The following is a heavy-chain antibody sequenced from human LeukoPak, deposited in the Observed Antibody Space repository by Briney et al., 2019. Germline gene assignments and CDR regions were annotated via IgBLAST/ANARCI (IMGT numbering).Heavy chain of an antibody. J-gene: IGHJ6*02. V-gene: IGHV3-48*03. Sequence: PGGSLRLSCAASGFTFGSFEMKWVRQAPGKGLEWVSSINAGGSDIHYADSFKGRFTISRDNAKSSLYLQMSSLRAEDTAVYYCVRDLAYNYNYYYYGLDVWGQGTTVAVSS. CDR2: INAGGSDI. D-gene: IGHD1-1*01. CDR3: VRDLAYNYNYYYYGLDV. CDR1: GFTFGSFE.